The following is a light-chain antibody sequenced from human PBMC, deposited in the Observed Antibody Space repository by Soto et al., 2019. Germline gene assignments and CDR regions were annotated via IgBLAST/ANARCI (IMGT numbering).Light chain of an antibody. Sequence: DIQMTQSPSTLSASVGVRVTITCRASQSISSWLAWYQQKPGKAPKLLIYKASSLESGVPSRFSGSGSGTEFTLTISSLQPDDFATYYCQQYISFSSFGQGTKVEIK. CDR1: QSISSW. CDR3: QQYISFSS. J-gene: IGKJ1*01. CDR2: KAS. V-gene: IGKV1-5*03.